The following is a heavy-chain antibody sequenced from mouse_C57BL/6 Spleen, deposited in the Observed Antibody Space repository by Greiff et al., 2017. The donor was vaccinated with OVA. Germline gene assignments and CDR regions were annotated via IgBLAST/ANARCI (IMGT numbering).Heavy chain of an antibody. J-gene: IGHJ2*01. Sequence: QVQLQQSGAELVKPGASVKLSCKASGYTFTSYWMHWVKQRPGQGLEWIGMIHPNSGSTNYNEKFKSKATLTVDKSSSTAYMQLSSLTSEDSAVYYCARLQLADYDYWGQGTTLTVSS. D-gene: IGHD4-1*02. CDR3: ARLQLADYDY. CDR1: GYTFTSYW. V-gene: IGHV1-64*01. CDR2: IHPNSGST.